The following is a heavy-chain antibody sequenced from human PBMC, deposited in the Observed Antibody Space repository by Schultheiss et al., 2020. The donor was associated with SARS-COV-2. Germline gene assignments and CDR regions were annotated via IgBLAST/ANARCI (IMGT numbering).Heavy chain of an antibody. Sequence: GESLKISCAASGFTFSDYYMSWIRQAPGKGLEWVSYISSSGSTIYYADSVKGRFTISRDNAKNSLYLQMNSLRAEDTAVYYCARDEDYGGRNYYYYGMDVWGQGTTVTVSS. CDR3: ARDEDYGGRNYYYYGMDV. V-gene: IGHV3-11*01. CDR2: ISSSGSTI. CDR1: GFTFSDYY. J-gene: IGHJ6*02. D-gene: IGHD4-23*01.